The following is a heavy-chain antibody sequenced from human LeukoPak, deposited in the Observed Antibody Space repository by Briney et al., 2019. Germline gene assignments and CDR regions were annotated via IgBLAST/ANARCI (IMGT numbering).Heavy chain of an antibody. J-gene: IGHJ2*01. Sequence: SVKVSCKASGGTFSSYTISWVRQAPGQGLEWMGRIIPILGIANYAQKFQGRVTITADKSTSAAYMELSSLRSDDTAVYYCARDYGDPIYWYFDLWGRGTLVTVSS. CDR1: GGTFSSYT. D-gene: IGHD4-17*01. V-gene: IGHV1-69*04. CDR2: IIPILGIA. CDR3: ARDYGDPIYWYFDL.